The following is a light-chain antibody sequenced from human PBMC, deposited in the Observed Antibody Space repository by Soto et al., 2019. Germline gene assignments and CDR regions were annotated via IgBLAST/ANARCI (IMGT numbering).Light chain of an antibody. V-gene: IGLV2-14*01. Sequence: QSALTQPASVSGSPGQSITISCTGTSSDIGNYDFVSWYQQVPGTAPKAMIYEVSSRPSGVSYRFSGSKSGNTASLTISGLQAEDEAYYYGSSYTTSTSFILFGGGTQLTVL. CDR2: EVS. J-gene: IGLJ2*01. CDR3: SSYTTSTSFIL. CDR1: SSDIGNYDF.